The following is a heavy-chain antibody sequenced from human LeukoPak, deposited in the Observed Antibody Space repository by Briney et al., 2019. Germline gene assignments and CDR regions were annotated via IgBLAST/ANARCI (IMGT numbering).Heavy chain of an antibody. Sequence: PGGSLRLSCAASGFSFSTYALNWVRQAPGKGLEWVACISNGAGHTFYADSVKGRFTVSRDNTKNSLYLQMNGLRDEDTAVYYCANLLRWEPYWGQGTLVTVSS. CDR2: ISNGAGHT. J-gene: IGHJ4*02. CDR1: GFSFSTYA. CDR3: ANLLRWEPY. D-gene: IGHD4-23*01. V-gene: IGHV3-21*01.